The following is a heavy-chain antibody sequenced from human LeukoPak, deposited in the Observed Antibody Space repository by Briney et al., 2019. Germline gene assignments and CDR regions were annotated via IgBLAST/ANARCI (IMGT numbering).Heavy chain of an antibody. CDR1: GYSITSGYY. V-gene: IGHV4-38-2*02. D-gene: IGHD3-10*01. CDR2: SYHTGST. CDR3: ARDRAGEPSPFDY. J-gene: IGHJ4*02. Sequence: SETLSLTCSVSGYSITSGYYWGWTRQTPGKGLEWIGSSYHTGSTLYNPSLKSRVTISVDTSKNQFSLKLSSVTAADTAVYYCARDRAGEPSPFDYWGQGTLVTVSS.